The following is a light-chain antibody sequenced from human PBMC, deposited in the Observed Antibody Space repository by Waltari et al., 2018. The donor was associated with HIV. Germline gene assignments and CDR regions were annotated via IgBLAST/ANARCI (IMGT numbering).Light chain of an antibody. CDR3: SSYTSSSTLYV. J-gene: IGLJ1*01. Sequence: QSALPQPASVSGSPGQSITISCTGTSSDVGGYNYGSWYQQHPGKAPKLMIYDVSNRPSGVSNRFSGSKSGNTASLTISGLQAEDEADYYCSSYTSSSTLYVFGTGTKVTVL. CDR2: DVS. V-gene: IGLV2-14*01. CDR1: SSDVGGYNY.